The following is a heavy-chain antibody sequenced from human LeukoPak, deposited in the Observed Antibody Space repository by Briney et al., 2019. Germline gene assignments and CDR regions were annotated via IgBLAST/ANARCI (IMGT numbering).Heavy chain of an antibody. CDR2: MNHSGST. Sequence: SETLSLTCAVYGGSFSGYYWSWIRQPPGKGLEWIGEMNHSGSTNYNPSLKSRVTISVDTSKNQFSLKLSSVTAADTAVYYCARNYDSSGYYYYYMDVWGKGTTVTISS. D-gene: IGHD3-22*01. V-gene: IGHV4-34*01. CDR1: GGSFSGYY. CDR3: ARNYDSSGYYYYYMDV. J-gene: IGHJ6*03.